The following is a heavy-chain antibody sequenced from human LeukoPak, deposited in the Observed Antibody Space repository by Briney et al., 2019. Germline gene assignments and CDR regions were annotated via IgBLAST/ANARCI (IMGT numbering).Heavy chain of an antibody. D-gene: IGHD3-16*01. V-gene: IGHV4-61*02. CDR3: ARKGKLGDAFDI. J-gene: IGHJ3*02. CDR1: GDSISSGPYY. CDR2: IYTSGST. Sequence: SQTLSLTCTVSGDSISSGPYYWGWIRQPAGKGLEWIGRIYTSGSTNYNPSLKSRVSISVDMSKNQFSLKVNSVTAADTAVYYCARKGKLGDAFDIWGQGTMVTVSS.